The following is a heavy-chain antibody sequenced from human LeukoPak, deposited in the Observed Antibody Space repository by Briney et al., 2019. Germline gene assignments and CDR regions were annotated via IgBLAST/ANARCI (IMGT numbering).Heavy chain of an antibody. CDR3: AKGAYEPFDY. CDR2: IYRSGST. V-gene: IGHV4-4*07. Sequence: SETLSLTCTVSGGSISSDYWSWIRQPAGKGLEWIGRIYRSGSTNYNPSLKSPVTMSLDTSKNQFSLKLSSVTAADTAVYFCAKGAYEPFDYWGQGILVTDSS. J-gene: IGHJ4*02. CDR1: GGSISSDY. D-gene: IGHD1-26*01.